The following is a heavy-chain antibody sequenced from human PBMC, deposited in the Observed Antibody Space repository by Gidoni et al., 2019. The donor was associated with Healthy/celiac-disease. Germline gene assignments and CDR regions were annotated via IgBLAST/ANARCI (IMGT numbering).Heavy chain of an antibody. CDR1: GGSISSSSYS. CDR2: IYYSGST. J-gene: IGHJ4*02. Sequence: QLQLQESGPGLVKPSETLSLTCTVSGGSISSSSYSWGWIRQPPGKGLEWIGSIYYSGSTYYNPSIKSRVTISVDTSKNQFSLKLSSVTAADTAVYYCARLGGAYYYDSSPLWGQGTLVTVSS. V-gene: IGHV4-39*01. CDR3: ARLGGAYYYDSSPL. D-gene: IGHD3-22*01.